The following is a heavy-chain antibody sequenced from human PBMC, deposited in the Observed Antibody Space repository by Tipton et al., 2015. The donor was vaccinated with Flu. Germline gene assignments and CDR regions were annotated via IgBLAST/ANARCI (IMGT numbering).Heavy chain of an antibody. V-gene: IGHV3-11*06. CDR1: GFTFSDYY. J-gene: IGHJ5*02. CDR3: ARMMVVPVHFDP. CDR2: ISSSSSYT. Sequence: SLRLSCAASGFTFSDYYMSWIRQAPGKGLEWVSYISSSSSYTNYADSVKGRFTISRDNAKNSLYLQMNSLRAEDTAVYYCARMMVVPVHFDPWGQGTLVTVSS. D-gene: IGHD2-2*01.